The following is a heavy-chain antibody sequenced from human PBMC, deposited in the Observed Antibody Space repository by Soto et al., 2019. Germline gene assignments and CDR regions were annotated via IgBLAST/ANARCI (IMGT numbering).Heavy chain of an antibody. J-gene: IGHJ4*02. Sequence: GWSLRLSCAASGFTFSGSAMHWVRQASGKGLEWVGRIRSKANSYATAYAASVKGRFTISRDDSKNTAYLQMNSLKTEDTAVYYCTRTYYYDSSDYWGQGTLVTVSS. D-gene: IGHD3-22*01. CDR1: GFTFSGSA. CDR3: TRTYYYDSSDY. V-gene: IGHV3-73*01. CDR2: IRSKANSYAT.